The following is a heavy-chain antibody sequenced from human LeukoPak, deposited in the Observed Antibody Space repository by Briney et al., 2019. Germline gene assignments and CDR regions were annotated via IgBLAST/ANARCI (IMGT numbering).Heavy chain of an antibody. Sequence: PGGSLRLSCAASGFTLSDYYMNWVRQAPGKGLEWVGYISPTTTITGYADSVKGRFTNSRDNAKNSLYLQMNSLRGEDTAVYYCARVSRTTVRYWGQGTLVTVSS. J-gene: IGHJ4*02. V-gene: IGHV3-48*01. CDR1: GFTLSDYY. CDR3: ARVSRTTVRY. CDR2: ISPTTTIT. D-gene: IGHD4-17*01.